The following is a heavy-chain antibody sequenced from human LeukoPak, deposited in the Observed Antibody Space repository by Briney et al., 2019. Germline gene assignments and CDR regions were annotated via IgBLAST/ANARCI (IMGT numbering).Heavy chain of an antibody. CDR3: ARGRSLDY. V-gene: IGHV4-59*01. Sequence: KPSETLSLTCSVSGGSISSYYWSWIRQPPGKGLEWIGYIYYSGSTHFNPSLESRVTISIDTSKKQLSLRLTSVTAADTAVYYCARGRSLDYWGQGTLVTVSS. CDR1: GGSISSYY. CDR2: IYYSGST. J-gene: IGHJ4*02.